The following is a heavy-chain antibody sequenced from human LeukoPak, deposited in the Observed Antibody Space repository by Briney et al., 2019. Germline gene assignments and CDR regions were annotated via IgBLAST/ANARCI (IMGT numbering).Heavy chain of an antibody. CDR1: GFTFKNFV. CDR3: ARDLDYGVYADY. CDR2: VNDDGRST. D-gene: IGHD4-17*01. V-gene: IGHV3-74*01. J-gene: IGHJ4*02. Sequence: PGGSLRLSCAAYGFTFKNFVMHWVRQAPGKGLVWVSRVNDDGRSTHYADYVKGRFTVSRDNAKNSLYLQMNSLRAEDTAVYYCARDLDYGVYADYWGQGTLVTVSS.